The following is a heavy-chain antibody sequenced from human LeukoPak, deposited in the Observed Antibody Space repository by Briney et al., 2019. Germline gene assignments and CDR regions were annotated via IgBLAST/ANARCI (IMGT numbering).Heavy chain of an antibody. Sequence: SETLSLTCTVSGDSTSSSSYYWGWVRQPPGKGLEWIASMYYTGSTYYNPSLKSRIPMSADTSKNQFSLMLNSVTAADTAVYYCAASFGVVARFAYWGQGTLVTVSS. CDR1: GDSTSSSSYY. J-gene: IGHJ4*02. CDR2: MYYTGST. V-gene: IGHV4-39*01. CDR3: AASFGVVARFAY. D-gene: IGHD3-3*01.